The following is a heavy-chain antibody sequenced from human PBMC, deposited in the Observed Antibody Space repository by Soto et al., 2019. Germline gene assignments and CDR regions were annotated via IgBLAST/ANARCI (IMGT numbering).Heavy chain of an antibody. Sequence: ASVKVSCKVSGYTLTELSMHWVRQAPGKGLEWMGGFDPEDGETIYAQKFQGRVTMTEDTSTDTAYMELSSLRSEDTAVYYCATDSGSYSGDAFDIWGQGTMVTVSS. D-gene: IGHD1-26*01. CDR1: GYTLTELS. CDR2: FDPEDGET. V-gene: IGHV1-24*01. J-gene: IGHJ3*02. CDR3: ATDSGSYSGDAFDI.